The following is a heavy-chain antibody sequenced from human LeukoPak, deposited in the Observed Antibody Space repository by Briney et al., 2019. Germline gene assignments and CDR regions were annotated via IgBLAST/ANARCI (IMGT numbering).Heavy chain of an antibody. J-gene: IGHJ4*02. CDR1: GGTFSSYA. CDR2: IIPIFGIA. V-gene: IGHV1-69*13. CDR3: ARDERGGYVDY. D-gene: IGHD2-15*01. Sequence: GASVKVSCKASGGTFSSYAISWVRQAPGQGLEWMGGIIPIFGIANYAQKFQGRVTITADESTSTAYMELRSLRSDDTAVYYCARDERGGYVDYWGQGTLVTVSS.